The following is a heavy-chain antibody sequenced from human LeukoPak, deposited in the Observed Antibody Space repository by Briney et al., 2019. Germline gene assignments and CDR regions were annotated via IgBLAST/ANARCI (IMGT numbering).Heavy chain of an antibody. J-gene: IGHJ3*02. V-gene: IGHV1-24*01. CDR2: FDPEDGET. Sequence: ASVKVSCKVSGYTLTELSMPWVRQAPGKGPEWMGGFDPEDGETIYAQKFQGRVTMTEDTSTDTAYMELSSLRSEDTAVYYCATVEMATISSAFLGIWGQGTMVTVSS. CDR3: ATVEMATISSAFLGI. CDR1: GYTLTELS. D-gene: IGHD5-24*01.